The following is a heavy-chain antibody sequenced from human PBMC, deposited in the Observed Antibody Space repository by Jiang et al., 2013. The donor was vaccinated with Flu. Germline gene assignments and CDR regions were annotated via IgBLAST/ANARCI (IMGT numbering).Heavy chain of an antibody. V-gene: IGHV2-5*01. CDR2: VYWNDDK. D-gene: IGHD1-26*01. CDR1: GFSLSTTGVN. CDR3: AHKQGGWGWDDALDV. Sequence: KPTQTLTLTCTFSGFSLSTTGVNVGWIRQPPGKALEWLAHVYWNDDKYYNSSLENRLTITKDTSKNQVVLTMTNMDPVDTATYYCAHKQGGWGWDDALDVWGQGTMVTVSS. J-gene: IGHJ3*01.